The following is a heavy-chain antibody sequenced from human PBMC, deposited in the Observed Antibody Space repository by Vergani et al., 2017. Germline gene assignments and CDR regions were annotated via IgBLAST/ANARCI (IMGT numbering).Heavy chain of an antibody. Sequence: QVQLVESGGGVVQPGRSLRLSCAASGCTFNQYGMHWVRQAPGKGLEWVAVTWYDGNNKQYADSVKGRFTIFRDNSKSTMYLQMNSLRDEDTGVYYCARDLRLLYNRFDPWGQGTLVTVSS. CDR2: TWYDGNNK. V-gene: IGHV3-33*01. CDR1: GCTFNQYG. CDR3: ARDLRLLYNRFDP. D-gene: IGHD1-14*01. J-gene: IGHJ5*02.